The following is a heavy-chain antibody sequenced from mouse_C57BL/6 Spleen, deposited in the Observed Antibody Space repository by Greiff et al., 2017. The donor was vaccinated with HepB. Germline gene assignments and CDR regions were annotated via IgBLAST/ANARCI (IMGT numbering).Heavy chain of an antibody. CDR1: GYTFTSYW. CDR2: IYPGSGST. D-gene: IGHD2-12*01. J-gene: IGHJ1*03. Sequence: QVQLQQPGAELVKPGASVKMSCKASGYTFTSYWITWVKQRPGQGLEWIGDIYPGSGSTNYNEKFKSKATLTVDTSSSTAYMQLSSLTSEDSAVYYCAGGGHRLYDEGWYFDVWGTGTTVTVSS. CDR3: AGGGHRLYDEGWYFDV. V-gene: IGHV1-55*01.